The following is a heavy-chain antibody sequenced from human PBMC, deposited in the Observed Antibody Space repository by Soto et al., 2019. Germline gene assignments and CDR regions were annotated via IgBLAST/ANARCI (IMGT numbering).Heavy chain of an antibody. V-gene: IGHV3-23*01. CDR3: VKDREYGDFFDY. Sequence: PGGSLRLSCAASGFTFSSYAMSWVRQAPGKGLEWVSAISGSGGSTYYADSVKGRFTISRDNSKNTLYLQMNSLRAEDTAVYYCVKDREYGDFFDYWRQGTLVTVSS. CDR1: GFTFSSYA. D-gene: IGHD4-17*01. CDR2: ISGSGGST. J-gene: IGHJ4*02.